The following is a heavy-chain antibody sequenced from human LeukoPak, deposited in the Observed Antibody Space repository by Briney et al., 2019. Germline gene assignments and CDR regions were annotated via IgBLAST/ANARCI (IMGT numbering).Heavy chain of an antibody. Sequence: GGSLRLSCGASGFIFSDFEMNWVRQAPGKELEWVAYISSSGSTIYYADSLRGRFTVSRDNARNSLYLQMNSLGLEDTAVYYCAREDGEGIFYYMDVWGKGTTVTVS. CDR2: ISSSGSTI. J-gene: IGHJ6*03. CDR1: GFIFSDFE. V-gene: IGHV3-48*03. CDR3: AREDGEGIFYYMDV. D-gene: IGHD2-21*01.